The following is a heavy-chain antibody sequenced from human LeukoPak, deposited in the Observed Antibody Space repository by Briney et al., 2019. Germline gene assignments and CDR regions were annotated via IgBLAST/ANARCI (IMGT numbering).Heavy chain of an antibody. D-gene: IGHD3-3*01. J-gene: IGHJ4*02. CDR2: INHSGST. V-gene: IGHV4-34*01. Sequence: SETLSLTCAVYGGSFSGYYWSWIRQPPGKGLEWIGEINHSGSTNYNPSLKRRVTISVDTSKNQFSLKLSSVTAADTAVYYCASLSLRFLEWLSDTADDYWGQGTLVTVSS. CDR1: GGSFSGYY. CDR3: ASLSLRFLEWLSDTADDY.